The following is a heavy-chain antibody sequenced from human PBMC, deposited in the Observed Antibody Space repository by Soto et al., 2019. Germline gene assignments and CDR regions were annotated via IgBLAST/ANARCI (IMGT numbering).Heavy chain of an antibody. J-gene: IGHJ3*02. D-gene: IGHD6-19*01. Sequence: ASVKVSCKASGYNFTSYGISWVRQAPGQGLEWMGWISPHNDRTKYARRFQDRVTMTTETPTSTVYMELGSLRSDDTAVYYCARDLYYSSGRYFDHDAFDMWGQGTVVTV. CDR1: GYNFTSYG. V-gene: IGHV1-18*01. CDR3: ARDLYYSSGRYFDHDAFDM. CDR2: ISPHNDRT.